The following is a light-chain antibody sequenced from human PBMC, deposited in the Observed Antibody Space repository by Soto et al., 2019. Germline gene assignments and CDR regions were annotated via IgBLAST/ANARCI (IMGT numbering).Light chain of an antibody. Sequence: QSALTQPASVSGSPGQSITISCTGTTNDVGDYNYVAWYQQHSGKVPRLMIYEVSNRPPGVSYRFSGSKSGSTASLTISGLQAEDEAEYFCSSFADGFNVVFGGGTKLTVL. CDR1: TNDVGDYNY. J-gene: IGLJ2*01. V-gene: IGLV2-14*01. CDR2: EVS. CDR3: SSFADGFNVV.